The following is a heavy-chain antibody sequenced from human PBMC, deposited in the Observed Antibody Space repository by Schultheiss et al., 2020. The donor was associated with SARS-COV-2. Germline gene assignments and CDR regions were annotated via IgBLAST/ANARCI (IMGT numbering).Heavy chain of an antibody. V-gene: IGHV1-2*02. Sequence: ASVKVSCKASGYTFTGYYMHWVRQAPGQGLEWMGWINPNSCGTNYAQKFQGRVTMTRDTSISTAYMELSRLRSDDTAVYYCARQMATITEAGWFDPWGQGTLVTVS. D-gene: IGHD5-12*01. CDR3: ARQMATITEAGWFDP. J-gene: IGHJ5*02. CDR2: INPNSCGT. CDR1: GYTFTGYY.